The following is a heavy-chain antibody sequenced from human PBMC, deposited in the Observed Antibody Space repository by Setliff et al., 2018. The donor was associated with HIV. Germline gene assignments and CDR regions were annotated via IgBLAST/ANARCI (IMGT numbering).Heavy chain of an antibody. J-gene: IGHJ4*02. V-gene: IGHV3-48*04. D-gene: IGHD4-17*01. CDR2: NSSSSSTI. Sequence: GGSLRLSCAASGFTITTYSMNWVRQAPGKGLEWVSSNSSSSSTIYYADSVKGRFTVSRDDAENSLYLQMSSLGPEDMGLYYCAKGRDGDLNHFDYWGQGTRVTVSS. CDR3: AKGRDGDLNHFDY. CDR1: GFTITTYS.